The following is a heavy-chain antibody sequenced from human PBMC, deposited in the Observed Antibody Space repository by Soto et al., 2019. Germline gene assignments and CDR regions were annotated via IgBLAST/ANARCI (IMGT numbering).Heavy chain of an antibody. CDR3: ARQAKLVDSSSWYYYYYGMDV. CDR2: IYYSGST. D-gene: IGHD6-13*01. J-gene: IGHJ6*02. CDR1: GGSISSNNYY. Sequence: SETLSLTCTVSGGSISSNNYYWGWIRQPPGKGLEWIGSIYYSGSTYYNPSLKSRVTISVDTSKNQFSLKLSSVTAADTAVYYCARQAKLVDSSSWYYYYYGMDVWAQGTTVTVSS. V-gene: IGHV4-39*01.